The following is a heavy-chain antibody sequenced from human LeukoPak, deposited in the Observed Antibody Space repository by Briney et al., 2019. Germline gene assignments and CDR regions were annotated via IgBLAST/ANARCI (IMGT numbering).Heavy chain of an antibody. Sequence: GGSLRLSCAASVFTFSSYAMSWVRQAPGKGLEWVSAISGSGGSTYYADSVKGRFTISRDNSKNTLYLQMNSLRAEDTAVYYCAKDYGDYPWNYWGQGTLVTVSS. CDR2: ISGSGGST. D-gene: IGHD4-17*01. J-gene: IGHJ4*02. CDR1: VFTFSSYA. V-gene: IGHV3-23*01. CDR3: AKDYGDYPWNY.